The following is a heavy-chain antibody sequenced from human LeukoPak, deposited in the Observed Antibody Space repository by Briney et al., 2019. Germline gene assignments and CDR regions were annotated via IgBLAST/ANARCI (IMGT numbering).Heavy chain of an antibody. CDR3: AREPTVTTSGY. Sequence: PGGSLRLSCAASGFSFSSYGMKWVRQAPGKGLEWVSSISSRSSSIYYADSVRGRFTISRDDAKNSLYLQMNSLRAEDTAIYYCAREPTVTTSGYWGQGTLVTVPS. CDR1: GFSFSSYG. D-gene: IGHD4-17*01. V-gene: IGHV3-21*01. J-gene: IGHJ4*02. CDR2: ISSRSSSI.